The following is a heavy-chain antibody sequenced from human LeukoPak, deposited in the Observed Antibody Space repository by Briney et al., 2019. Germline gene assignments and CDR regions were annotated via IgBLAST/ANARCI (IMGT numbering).Heavy chain of an antibody. Sequence: ASVKVSCKASGGTFSSYAISWVRQAPGQGLEWMGRSIPIFCTANYAKKYHGRVPITADKSTTTAYLELSSLRYEHTAVYYCASEARPGYYGSGSYYKPLDYWGQGTLVTVSS. D-gene: IGHD3-10*01. CDR1: GGTFSSYA. CDR3: ASEARPGYYGSGSYYKPLDY. J-gene: IGHJ4*02. CDR2: SIPIFCTA. V-gene: IGHV1-69*06.